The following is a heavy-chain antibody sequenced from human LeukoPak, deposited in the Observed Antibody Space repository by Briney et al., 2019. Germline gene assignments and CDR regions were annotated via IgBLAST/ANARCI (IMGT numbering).Heavy chain of an antibody. Sequence: PGGSLRLSCAASGFTFSSYAMSWVRQAPGKGLEWVSAISGSGGSTYYADSVKGRFTISRDNSKNTLYLQMNSLRAEDTAVYYCAKVNGYYDFWSAPRSDYFDYWGQGTLVTVSS. V-gene: IGHV3-23*01. D-gene: IGHD3-3*01. CDR3: AKVNGYYDFWSAPRSDYFDY. CDR1: GFTFSSYA. J-gene: IGHJ4*02. CDR2: ISGSGGST.